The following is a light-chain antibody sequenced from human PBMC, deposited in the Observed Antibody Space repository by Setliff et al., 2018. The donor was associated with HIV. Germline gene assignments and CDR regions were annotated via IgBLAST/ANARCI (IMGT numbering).Light chain of an antibody. V-gene: IGLV2-14*03. CDR3: SSYTSSSTLPYV. Sequence: QSVLTQPASVSGSPGQSITISCAGTTRDIGAYNYISWFRQYPGKAPEVIIYDVGSRSPGVSDRFTGSKFGNTASLTISGLQAEDEADYYCSSYTSSSTLPYVFGTGTKVTVL. J-gene: IGLJ1*01. CDR1: TRDIGAYNY. CDR2: DVG.